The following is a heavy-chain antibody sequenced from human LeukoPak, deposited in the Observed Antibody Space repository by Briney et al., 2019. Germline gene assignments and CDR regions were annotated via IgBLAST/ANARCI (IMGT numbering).Heavy chain of an antibody. CDR3: AKDMLDSSGYYYVNPFRNDAFDI. Sequence: GGSLRLSCAASGFNFSGYSMSWVRQAPGQGLEWVSDISTTSSRIYQVDSVKGRFTISRDNAKNSLYLQMDSLRAEDTALYYCAKDMLDSSGYYYVNPFRNDAFDIWGQGTMVTVSS. CDR1: GFNFSGYS. CDR2: ISTTSSRI. J-gene: IGHJ3*02. D-gene: IGHD3-22*01. V-gene: IGHV3-48*04.